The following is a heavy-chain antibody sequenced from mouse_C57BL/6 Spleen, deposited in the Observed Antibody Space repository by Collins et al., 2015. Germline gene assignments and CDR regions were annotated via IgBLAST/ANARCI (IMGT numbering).Heavy chain of an antibody. J-gene: IGHJ4*01. CDR2: IHPNSGST. CDR3: ARSYYGSSYYAMDY. Sequence: WIGMIHPNSGSTNYNEKFKSKATLTVDKSSSTAYMQLSSLTSEDSAVYYCARSYYGSSYYAMDYWGQGTSVTVSS. V-gene: IGHV1-64*01. D-gene: IGHD1-1*01.